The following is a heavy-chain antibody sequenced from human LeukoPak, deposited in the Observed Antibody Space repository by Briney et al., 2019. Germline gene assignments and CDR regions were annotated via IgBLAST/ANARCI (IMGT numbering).Heavy chain of an antibody. Sequence: GKSLKTSGKGSGYSFTSYWIGWVRQMPGKRLELMGLIYPGDSDTRYSPYYQGQVTISADKSITTAYLQWSSLKASDTAMYYCARPDRSTCYFDYWGQGTLVTVS. J-gene: IGHJ4*02. CDR2: IYPGDSDT. CDR1: GYSFTSYW. D-gene: IGHD1-26*01. V-gene: IGHV5-51*01. CDR3: ARPDRSTCYFDY.